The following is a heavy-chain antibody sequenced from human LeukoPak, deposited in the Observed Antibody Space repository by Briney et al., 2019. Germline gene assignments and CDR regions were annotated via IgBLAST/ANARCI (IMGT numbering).Heavy chain of an antibody. CDR3: AKSKYYYDSSGPPDY. CDR1: GFTFSSYA. J-gene: IGHJ4*02. V-gene: IGHV3-23*01. D-gene: IGHD3-22*01. Sequence: PGGSLRLSCAASGFTFSSYAMSWVRQAPGKGLEWVSAISGSGGSTYCADSVKGRFTISRDNSKNTLYLQMNSLRAEDTAVYYCAKSKYYYDSSGPPDYWGQGTLVTVSS. CDR2: ISGSGGST.